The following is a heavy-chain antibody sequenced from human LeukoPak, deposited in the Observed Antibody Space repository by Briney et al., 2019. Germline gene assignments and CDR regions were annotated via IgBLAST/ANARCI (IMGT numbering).Heavy chain of an antibody. D-gene: IGHD3-22*01. Sequence: GGSLRLSCAASGFTVSSNYMSWVRQAPGKGLEWVSLIYSSGDTYYADSVKGRFTISRDNSKNTLYLQMNSLRAEDTAVYYCAKEPTYAYYYDSSGPDYYYYYMDVWGKGTTVTVSS. CDR3: AKEPTYAYYYDSSGPDYYYYYMDV. CDR1: GFTVSSNY. J-gene: IGHJ6*03. V-gene: IGHV3-53*01. CDR2: IYSSGDT.